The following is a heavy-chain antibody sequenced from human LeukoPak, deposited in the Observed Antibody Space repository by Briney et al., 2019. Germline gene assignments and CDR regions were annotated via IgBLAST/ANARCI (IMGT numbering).Heavy chain of an antibody. D-gene: IGHD3-22*01. V-gene: IGHV4-59*01. Sequence: SETLSLTCTVSGGSISSYYWSWIRQPPGKGLEWIGYIYYSGSTNYNPSLKSRVTISVDTSKNQFSLKLSSVTAADTAVYYCAREGWYYHDSSGENAFDIWGQGTMVTVSS. J-gene: IGHJ3*02. CDR2: IYYSGST. CDR3: AREGWYYHDSSGENAFDI. CDR1: GGSISSYY.